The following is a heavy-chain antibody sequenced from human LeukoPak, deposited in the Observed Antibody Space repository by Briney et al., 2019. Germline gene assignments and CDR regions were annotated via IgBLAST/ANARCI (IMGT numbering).Heavy chain of an antibody. V-gene: IGHV3-11*04. CDR1: GFNFRDYY. D-gene: IGHD3-22*01. J-gene: IGHJ4*02. CDR3: VREYYYIGDY. Sequence: GGSLRLSCAASGFNFRDYYMRWIRRAPAKGLEGVFCIRYSGSTVNYADSVKDRFTISRDNAKNSLYLQMNCLNVEDTAVYYCVREYYYIGDYWGQGTLVTVSS. CDR2: IRYSGSTV.